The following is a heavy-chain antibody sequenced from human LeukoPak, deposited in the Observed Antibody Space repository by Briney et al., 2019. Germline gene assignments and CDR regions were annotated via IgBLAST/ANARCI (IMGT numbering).Heavy chain of an antibody. D-gene: IGHD4-11*01. V-gene: IGHV1-2*02. Sequence: ASVTVSCKASGYTFTGYYMHWVRQAPGQGLEWMGWINPNSGGTNYAQKFQGRITMTRDTSISTAYMELSRLRSDDAAVYYCARANSDYSCDYWGQGTLVTVSS. CDR3: ARANSDYSCDY. CDR2: INPNSGGT. CDR1: GYTFTGYY. J-gene: IGHJ4*02.